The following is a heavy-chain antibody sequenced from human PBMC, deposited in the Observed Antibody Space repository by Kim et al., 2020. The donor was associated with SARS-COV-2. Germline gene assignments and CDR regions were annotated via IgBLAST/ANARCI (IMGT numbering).Heavy chain of an antibody. CDR1: GSSISSYY. V-gene: IGHV4-59*13. Sequence: SETLSLTCTVSGSSISSYYWSWIRQPPGKGLEWIGYIYYSGSTNYNPSLKSRVTISVDTSKNQFSLKLSSVTAADTAVYYCARDSFYYDSSGYYSAPFDYWGQGTLFTVSS. D-gene: IGHD3-22*01. CDR2: IYYSGST. J-gene: IGHJ4*02. CDR3: ARDSFYYDSSGYYSAPFDY.